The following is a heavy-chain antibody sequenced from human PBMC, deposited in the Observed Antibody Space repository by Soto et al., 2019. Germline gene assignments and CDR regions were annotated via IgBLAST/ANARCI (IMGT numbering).Heavy chain of an antibody. CDR2: ISADNGDT. D-gene: IGHD3-22*01. Sequence: ASVKVYCKASGYSFDIYGISWVRQAPGQRPEWMGWISADNGDTRLSQNVQGRLTLTTDTSTNTAYMDLRSLSSDDTAVYYCSRDRSYYYEHSFYPFDYWGHGTQVTV. V-gene: IGHV1-18*01. CDR3: SRDRSYYYEHSFYPFDY. J-gene: IGHJ4*01. CDR1: GYSFDIYG.